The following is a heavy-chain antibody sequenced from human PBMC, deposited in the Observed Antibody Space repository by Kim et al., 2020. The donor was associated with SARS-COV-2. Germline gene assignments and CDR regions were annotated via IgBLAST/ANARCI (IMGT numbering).Heavy chain of an antibody. V-gene: IGHV3-48*02. Sequence: GGSLRLSCTVSVFNFNSYSMNWVRQAPGKGLVWVSYISSSSSTVYYAGSVSGRFTISRDNAKNSLFLQMNSLRDDDTAVYYCARCPLSMTMVRGMITTTLFDYYNMDAWGQVTTVTVSS. CDR2: ISSSSSTV. D-gene: IGHD3-10*01. CDR1: VFNFNSYS. CDR3: ARCPLSMTMVRGMITTTLFDYYNMDA. J-gene: IGHJ6*02.